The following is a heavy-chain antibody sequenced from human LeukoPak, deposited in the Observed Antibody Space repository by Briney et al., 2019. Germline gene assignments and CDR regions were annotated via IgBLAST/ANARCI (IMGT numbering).Heavy chain of an antibody. CDR1: GFTFSSYS. V-gene: IGHV3-48*01. Sequence: PGGSLRLSCAASGFTFSSYSMNWVRQAPGKGLEWVSYISSSSSTIYYADSVKGRFTISRDNAKNSRYVQMNSLRAEDTAVYYCARPQGYYYDSSGYYLDYWGQGTLVTVSS. CDR3: ARPQGYYYDSSGYYLDY. CDR2: ISSSSSTI. D-gene: IGHD3-22*01. J-gene: IGHJ4*02.